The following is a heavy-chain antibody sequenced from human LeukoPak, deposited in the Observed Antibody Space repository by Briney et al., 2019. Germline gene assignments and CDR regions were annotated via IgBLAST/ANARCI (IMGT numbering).Heavy chain of an antibody. J-gene: IGHJ5*02. CDR3: ALDSSSWHAWFDP. CDR1: GFTFSSYS. Sequence: PGGSLRLSCAASGFTFSSYSMNWVRQAPGKGLEWVSYISSSSSTIYYADSVKGRFTISRDNAKNSLYLQMNSLRAEDTAVYYCALDSSSWHAWFDPWGQGTLVTVSS. V-gene: IGHV3-48*04. D-gene: IGHD6-13*01. CDR2: ISSSSSTI.